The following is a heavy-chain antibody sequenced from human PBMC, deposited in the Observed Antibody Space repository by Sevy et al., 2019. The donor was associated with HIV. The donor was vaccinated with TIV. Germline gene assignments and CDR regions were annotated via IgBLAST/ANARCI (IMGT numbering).Heavy chain of an antibody. CDR1: GYTFTGYY. CDR3: ASLIVGATFDY. V-gene: IGHV1-2*02. J-gene: IGHJ4*02. D-gene: IGHD1-26*01. CDR2: INPNSGGT. Sequence: ASVKVSCKASGYTFTGYYMHWVRQAPGQGLEWMGWINPNSGGTNYAQTFQGRVTMTRDTSISTAYMELSRLRSDDTAVYYCASLIVGATFDYWGQGTLVTVSS.